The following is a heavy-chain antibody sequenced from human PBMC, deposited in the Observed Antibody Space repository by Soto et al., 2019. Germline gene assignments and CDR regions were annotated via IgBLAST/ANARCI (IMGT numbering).Heavy chain of an antibody. Sequence: SETLSLTCTVSGGSISSSSYYWGWIRQPPGKGLEWIGSIYYSGSTYYNPSLKSRVTISVDTSKNQFSLKLSSVTAADTAVYYCARHPIHYGDYYVGFDYWGQGTLVTVSS. D-gene: IGHD4-17*01. CDR1: GGSISSSSYY. V-gene: IGHV4-39*01. CDR2: IYYSGST. J-gene: IGHJ4*02. CDR3: ARHPIHYGDYYVGFDY.